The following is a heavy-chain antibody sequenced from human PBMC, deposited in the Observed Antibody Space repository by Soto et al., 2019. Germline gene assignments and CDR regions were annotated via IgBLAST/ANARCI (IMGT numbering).Heavy chain of an antibody. V-gene: IGHV2-5*02. CDR2: IYWDDSK. Sequence: QITLKESGPTLVKPTQTLTLTCTFSGFSLTTDRVGVGWIRQPPGEALEWLAVIYWDDSKTYRPSLGSRLTITKDTSKTQVALTMTNMDSVDTAAYYCAHAYGGRSLYWGQGTLVTVSS. CDR3: AHAYGGRSLY. CDR1: GFSLTTDRVG. J-gene: IGHJ4*02. D-gene: IGHD1-26*01.